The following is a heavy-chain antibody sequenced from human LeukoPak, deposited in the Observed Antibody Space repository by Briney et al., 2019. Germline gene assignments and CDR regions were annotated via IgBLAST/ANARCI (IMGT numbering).Heavy chain of an antibody. Sequence: PGGSLRLSCAASGFTFSSYVMHWVRQAPGKGLEWVAVIWSDGSNKYYADSVKGRFTISRDNAKNTLYLQMNSLRAEDTAVYYCARDNGENYHTAFDYWGQGTLVTVSS. CDR1: GFTFSSYV. CDR3: ARDNGENYHTAFDY. CDR2: IWSDGSNK. V-gene: IGHV3-33*01. D-gene: IGHD2-8*01. J-gene: IGHJ4*02.